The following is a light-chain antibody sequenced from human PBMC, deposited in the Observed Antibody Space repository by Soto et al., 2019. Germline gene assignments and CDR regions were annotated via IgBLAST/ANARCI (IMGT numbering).Light chain of an antibody. CDR3: QQYGSSPVT. Sequence: DIVLPQSPGPLSLSPGERATLSCMASQSVSSSYLVWHQQKPGQAPRLLIYGASSRATGIPDRFSGSGSGTDCTLTISRLEPEDVAVYYCQQYGSSPVTFGQGTRLEIK. J-gene: IGKJ5*01. V-gene: IGKV3-20*01. CDR1: QSVSSSY. CDR2: GAS.